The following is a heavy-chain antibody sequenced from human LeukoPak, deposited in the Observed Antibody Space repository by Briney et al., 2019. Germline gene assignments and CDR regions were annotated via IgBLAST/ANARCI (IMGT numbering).Heavy chain of an antibody. V-gene: IGHV6-1*01. CDR1: GDSVSSDTTA. J-gene: IGHJ4*02. CDR3: ARGTWAAGLDS. D-gene: IGHD6-13*01. CDR2: TYYRSKWYH. Sequence: SQSLSLTCAISGDSVSSDTTAWSWIRQSPSRGLEWLGRTYYRSKWYHDYAVSVKSRATVNPDTSKNRVSLQLNSVTPEDTAVYYCARGTWAAGLDSWGQGTLVTVSS.